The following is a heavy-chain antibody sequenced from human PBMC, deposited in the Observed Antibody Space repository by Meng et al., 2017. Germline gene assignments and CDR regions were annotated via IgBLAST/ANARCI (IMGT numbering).Heavy chain of an antibody. CDR3: VLWFGELSFDY. Sequence: PRGPHVSEVNKSEASVKAPCKASGYTFTGYYMHWVRQAPGQGLEWMGWINPNSGGTNYAQKFQGRVTMTRDTSISTAYMELSRLRSEDTAVYYCVLWFGELSFDYWGQGTLVTVSS. V-gene: IGHV1-2*02. CDR2: INPNSGGT. J-gene: IGHJ4*02. CDR1: GYTFTGYY. D-gene: IGHD3-10*01.